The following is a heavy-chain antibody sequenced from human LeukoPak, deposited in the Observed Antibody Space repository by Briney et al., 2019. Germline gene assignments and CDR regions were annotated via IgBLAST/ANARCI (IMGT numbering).Heavy chain of an antibody. J-gene: IGHJ4*02. CDR2: INLSGST. CDR3: ARRREGSGYLPICPGFDY. V-gene: IGHV4-34*01. D-gene: IGHD3-22*01. CDR1: GGSFSGDS. Sequence: PSETLSLTCAVYGGSFSGDSCGWIRQRPGGGLWWVGEINLSGSTNSNPSLKSRVTISVDTSKNQFSLKLSAVTAADPAVYYCARRREGSGYLPICPGFDYWGQGTLVTVSS.